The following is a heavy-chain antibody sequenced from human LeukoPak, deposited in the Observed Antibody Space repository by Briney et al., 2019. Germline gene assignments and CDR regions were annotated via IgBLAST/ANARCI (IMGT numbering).Heavy chain of an antibody. D-gene: IGHD2-8*01. CDR2: ISYDGGEK. Sequence: PGGSLGLSCAASGYTFSRDAMHWVRQAPGKGLEWVAVISYDGGEKYYGDSVKGRFTISRDNSKNTLYLQMNSLRIEDTAVYYCAKELNVRGPPGYWGQGTLVTVSS. V-gene: IGHV3-30*18. CDR1: GYTFSRDA. CDR3: AKELNVRGPPGY. J-gene: IGHJ4*02.